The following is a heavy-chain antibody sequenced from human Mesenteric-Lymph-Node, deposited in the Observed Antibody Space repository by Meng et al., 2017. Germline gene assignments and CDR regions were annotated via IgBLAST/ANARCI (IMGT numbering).Heavy chain of an antibody. CDR2: ISGGSSYI. V-gene: IGHV3-21*01. Sequence: GSLRLSCAASGFSFSSYSMNWVRQAPGKGLEWVSSISGGSSYIYYADSVKGRFTISRDNAKNSLYLEMNSLRAEDTAVYYCARDVGDGYKWFDCMGQGTLVTVSS. CDR3: ARDVGDGYKWFDC. J-gene: IGHJ4*02. CDR1: GFSFSSYS. D-gene: IGHD5-24*01.